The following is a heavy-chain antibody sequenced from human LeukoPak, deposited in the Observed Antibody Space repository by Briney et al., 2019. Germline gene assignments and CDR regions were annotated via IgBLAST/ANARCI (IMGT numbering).Heavy chain of an antibody. J-gene: IGHJ4*02. D-gene: IGHD6-19*01. Sequence: PSETLSLTCAVYGGSFSDYYWSWIRQPPGKGLEWIGEINHSGSTTYNPSLKSRVTISADKSKNQFSLKLSSVTAADTAVYYCARVQSGIAVARSIGYYFDYWGQATLVTVST. V-gene: IGHV4-34*01. CDR1: GGSFSDYY. CDR3: ARVQSGIAVARSIGYYFDY. CDR2: INHSGST.